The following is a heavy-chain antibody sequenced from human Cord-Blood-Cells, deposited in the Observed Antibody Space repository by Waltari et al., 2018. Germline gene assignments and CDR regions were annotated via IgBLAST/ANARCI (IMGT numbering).Heavy chain of an antibody. CDR2: MNPNSGNT. CDR1: GYTFTSYD. V-gene: IGHV1-8*01. D-gene: IGHD4-4*01. J-gene: IGHJ3*02. CDR3: ARDYSNYFAFDI. Sequence: QVQLVQSGAEVKKPGASVKVSCKASGYTFTSYDINWVRQATGQGLEWMGWMNPNSGNTGYAKKFQGRVPMTRNTSISTAYMELSSLRSEDTAVYYCARDYSNYFAFDIWGQGTMVTVSS.